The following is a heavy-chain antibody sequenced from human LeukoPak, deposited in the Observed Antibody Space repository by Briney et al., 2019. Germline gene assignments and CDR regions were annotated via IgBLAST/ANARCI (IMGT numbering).Heavy chain of an antibody. CDR3: ARGMVATGIYYYYYMDV. V-gene: IGHV1-69*05. J-gene: IGHJ6*03. D-gene: IGHD5-12*01. Sequence: SVKVSCKASGGTFSSYAISWVQQAPGQGLEWMGGIIPIFGTANYAQKFQGRVTITTDESTSTAYMELSSLRSEDTAVYYCARGMVATGIYYYYYMDVWGKGTTVTVSS. CDR1: GGTFSSYA. CDR2: IIPIFGTA.